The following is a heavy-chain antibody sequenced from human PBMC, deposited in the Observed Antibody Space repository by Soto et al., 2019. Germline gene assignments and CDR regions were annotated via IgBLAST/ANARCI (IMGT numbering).Heavy chain of an antibody. Sequence: ASVNVSCKTSGYTFSNYGIIWVRQAPGQPLEWLGWISLYSDGTNYAQKFQGRVSMTTDTSTTTAYMELRSLRSDDTAVYYCARVVPGAEAWFGPWGQGTLVTVSS. D-gene: IGHD2-2*01. CDR2: ISLYSDGT. CDR3: ARVVPGAEAWFGP. V-gene: IGHV1-18*01. CDR1: GYTFSNYG. J-gene: IGHJ5*02.